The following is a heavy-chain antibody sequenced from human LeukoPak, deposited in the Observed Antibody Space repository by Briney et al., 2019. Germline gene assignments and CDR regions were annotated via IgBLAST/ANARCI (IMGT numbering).Heavy chain of an antibody. CDR1: GGSISSYY. CDR2: IYYSGST. J-gene: IGHJ4*02. CDR3: ARVGPDYYDSSTAIYFDY. D-gene: IGHD3-22*01. V-gene: IGHV4-59*01. Sequence: SETLSLTCTVSGGSISSYYWSWIRQPPGKGLEWIGYIYYSGSTNYNPSLKSRVTISVDTSKNQFSLKLSSVTAADTAVYYCARVGPDYYDSSTAIYFDYWGQGTLVTVSS.